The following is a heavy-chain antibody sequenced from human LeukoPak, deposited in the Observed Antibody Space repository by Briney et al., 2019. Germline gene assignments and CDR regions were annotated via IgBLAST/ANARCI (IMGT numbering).Heavy chain of an antibody. CDR1: GGSISSGGYY. Sequence: SETLSLTCTVSGGSISSGGYYWSWIRQHPGKGLEWIGYSDYSGSTYYNPSLKSRVTVSVDTSKNQFSLKLSSVTAADTAVYYWARYDYGGGYDAFDIWGQGTMVTVSS. D-gene: IGHD4-23*01. V-gene: IGHV4-31*03. CDR3: ARYDYGGGYDAFDI. CDR2: SDYSGST. J-gene: IGHJ3*02.